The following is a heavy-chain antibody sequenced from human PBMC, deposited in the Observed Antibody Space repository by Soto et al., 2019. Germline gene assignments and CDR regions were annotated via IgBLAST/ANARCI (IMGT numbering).Heavy chain of an antibody. CDR2: IYYSGST. V-gene: IGHV4-31*03. Sequence: PSETLSLTCTVSGGSIGSGGYYWSWIRQRPGKGLEWIGYIYYSGSTYYNPSLKSRVTISVDTSKDQFSLKLSSVTAADTAVYYCARDFTDSSGPTLGMGVWGQGTTVTVSS. D-gene: IGHD6-19*01. CDR1: GGSIGSGGYY. CDR3: ARDFTDSSGPTLGMGV. J-gene: IGHJ6*02.